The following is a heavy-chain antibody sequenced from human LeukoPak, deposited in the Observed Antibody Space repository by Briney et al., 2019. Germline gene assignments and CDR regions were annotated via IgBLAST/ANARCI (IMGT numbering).Heavy chain of an antibody. CDR3: AKDVVGSSSPDFDY. J-gene: IGHJ4*02. D-gene: IGHD6-6*01. CDR1: GFTFSSYG. V-gene: IGHV3-33*06. Sequence: PGGSLRLPCAASGFTFSSYGMHWVRQAPGKGLEWVAVIWYDGSNKYYADSVKGRFTISRDNSKNTLYLQMNSLRAEDTAVYYCAKDVVGSSSPDFDYWGQGTLVTVSS. CDR2: IWYDGSNK.